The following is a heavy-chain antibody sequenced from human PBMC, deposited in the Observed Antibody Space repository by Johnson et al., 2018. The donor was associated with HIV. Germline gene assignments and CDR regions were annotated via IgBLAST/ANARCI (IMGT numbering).Heavy chain of an antibody. J-gene: IGHJ3*02. CDR1: GFTFSTYW. CDR3: GRDSRALLWFGERGDVSDI. D-gene: IGHD3-10*01. Sequence: VQLVESGGGLVQPGGSLRLSCAASGFTFSTYWMTWVRQAPGKGLEWVANIKQDGSEKYYVDSVKGRFAISRDNAKNALYLQMTSLIAEDTAVYYCGRDSRALLWFGERGDVSDIWGQGTMVTVSS. CDR2: IKQDGSEK. V-gene: IGHV3-7*01.